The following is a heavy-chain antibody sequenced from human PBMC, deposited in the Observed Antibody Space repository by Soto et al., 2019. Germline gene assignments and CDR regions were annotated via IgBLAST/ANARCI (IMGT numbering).Heavy chain of an antibody. CDR2: IYYSGST. CDR3: AHIVVVVAAQRDAFDI. D-gene: IGHD2-15*01. CDR1: GGSISSSSYY. Sequence: QLQLQESGPGLVKPSETLSLTCTVSGGSISSSSYYWGWIRQPPGKGLEWIGSIYYSGSTYYNPSLKSRVTISVDTSKNQFSLKLSSLTAADTAVYYCAHIVVVVAAQRDAFDIWGQGTMVTVSS. J-gene: IGHJ3*02. V-gene: IGHV4-39*01.